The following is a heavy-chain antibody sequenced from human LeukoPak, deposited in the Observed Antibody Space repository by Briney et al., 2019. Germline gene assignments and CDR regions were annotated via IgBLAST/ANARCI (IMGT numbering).Heavy chain of an antibody. CDR3: ARVTIWELHFSDY. V-gene: IGHV3-48*03. Sequence: GGSLRLSCAASGFTFSSYEMNWVRQAPGKGLEWVSYISSSGSTIYYADSVKGRFTISRDNAKNSLYLQMNSLRAEDTAVYYCARVTIWELHFSDYWGQGTLVTVSS. D-gene: IGHD1-26*01. CDR2: ISSSGSTI. CDR1: GFTFSSYE. J-gene: IGHJ4*02.